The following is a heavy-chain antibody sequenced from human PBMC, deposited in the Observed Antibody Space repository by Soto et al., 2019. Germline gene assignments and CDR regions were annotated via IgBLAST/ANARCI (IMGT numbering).Heavy chain of an antibody. Sequence: EVQLLDSGGGLVQPGGSRRLSCAASGFTFSNYAMTWVRQGPGKGLEWVSGISGSGGRSYYADSVKGRFTISRDNYKSTLYLQMNSLRAEDTAVYYCAKAYFVWSSEQPYYFDYWGQGTLVTVSS. D-gene: IGHD3-16*01. V-gene: IGHV3-23*01. J-gene: IGHJ4*02. CDR1: GFTFSNYA. CDR3: AKAYFVWSSEQPYYFDY. CDR2: ISGSGGRS.